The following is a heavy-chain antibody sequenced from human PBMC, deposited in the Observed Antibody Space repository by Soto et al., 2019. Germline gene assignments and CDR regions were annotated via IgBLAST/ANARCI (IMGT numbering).Heavy chain of an antibody. Sequence: QVQLQQWGAGLLKPSETLSLTCAVYGGSFSGYYWSWIRQPPGKGLEWIGEINHSGSTNYNPSLKCRVTVSVDPSKNQFSLKLSSVTAAAPAVYYCARDHFAYWGQGTLVTVSS. CDR3: ARDHFAY. J-gene: IGHJ4*02. CDR1: GGSFSGYY. CDR2: INHSGST. V-gene: IGHV4-34*01.